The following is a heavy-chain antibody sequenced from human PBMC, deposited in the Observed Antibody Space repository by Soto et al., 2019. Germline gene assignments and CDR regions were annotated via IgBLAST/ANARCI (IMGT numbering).Heavy chain of an antibody. CDR1: GGSISSGGYY. V-gene: IGHV4-31*03. CDR2: IYHSGST. D-gene: IGHD2-2*01. CDR3: ARAPWDTVVTPADFDY. Sequence: QVQLQESGPGLVKPSQTLSLTCTVSGGSISSGGYYWSWIRQHPGKGLEWIGYIYHSGSTYYNPSLKRRVTISVDTFNNQFSLELISVTAADTAVYYCARAPWDTVVTPADFDYWGQGTLVTVSS. J-gene: IGHJ4*02.